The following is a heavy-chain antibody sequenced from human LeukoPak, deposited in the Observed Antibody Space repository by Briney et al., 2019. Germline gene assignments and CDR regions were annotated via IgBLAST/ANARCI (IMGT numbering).Heavy chain of an antibody. CDR1: GYTFSDYY. J-gene: IGHJ4*02. CDR3: ARDTYGGVVTGPFVY. D-gene: IGHD2-21*02. CDR2: INPNSSDT. Sequence: ASVKVSCQASGYTFSDYYMHWVRQAPGQGLEWMGWINPNSSDTNYAQEFQGRVTMTRDTSISTAYMELSSLTFDDTAMYYCARDTYGGVVTGPFVYLGRGTLVSV. V-gene: IGHV1-2*02.